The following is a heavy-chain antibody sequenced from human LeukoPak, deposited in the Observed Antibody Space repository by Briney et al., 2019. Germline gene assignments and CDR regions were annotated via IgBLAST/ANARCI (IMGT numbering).Heavy chain of an antibody. D-gene: IGHD6-13*01. CDR2: ISSSGSML. CDR1: GFTFSSYG. V-gene: IGHV3-48*04. CDR3: TRRPHSSSWYYFDY. J-gene: IGHJ4*02. Sequence: GGSLRLSCAASGFTFSSYGMHWVRQAPGKGLEWVSYISSSGSMLHYADSVEGRFTISRDNAKNSLYLQMSSLRVEDTAVYYCTRRPHSSSWYYFDYWGQGTLVTVSS.